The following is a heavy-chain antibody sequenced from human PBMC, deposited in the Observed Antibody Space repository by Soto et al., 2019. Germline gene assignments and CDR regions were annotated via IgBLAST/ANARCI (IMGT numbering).Heavy chain of an antibody. Sequence: VGSLRLSCAASGFTFSSYGMHWVRQAPGKGLEWVAVIWYDGSNKYYADSVKGRFTISRDNSKNTLYLQMNSLRAEDTAVYYCARAAAGTFSYYYYYGMDVWGQGTTVTVSS. CDR1: GFTFSSYG. CDR3: ARAAAGTFSYYYYYGMDV. V-gene: IGHV3-33*01. J-gene: IGHJ6*02. D-gene: IGHD6-13*01. CDR2: IWYDGSNK.